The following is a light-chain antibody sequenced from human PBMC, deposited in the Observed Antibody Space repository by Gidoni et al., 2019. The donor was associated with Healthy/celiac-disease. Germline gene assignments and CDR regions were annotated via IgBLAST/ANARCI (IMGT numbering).Light chain of an antibody. CDR2: GAS. J-gene: IGKJ4*01. V-gene: IGKV3-20*01. CDR3: QQYGSSLT. Sequence: EIVLTQSPGTLSLSPGERATLSWYQQKPGQAPRLLIYGASSRATGIPDRFSGSGSGTDFTLTISRLEPEDFAVYYCQQYGSSLTFGGGTKEEIK.